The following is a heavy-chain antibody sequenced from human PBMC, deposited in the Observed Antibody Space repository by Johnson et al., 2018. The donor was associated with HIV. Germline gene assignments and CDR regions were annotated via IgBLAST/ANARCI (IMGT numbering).Heavy chain of an antibody. D-gene: IGHD6-19*01. CDR3: ARGRGSSGWYGSFDF. CDR2: IRYDGGTK. Sequence: QVQLVESGGGVVQPGGSLRLSCAASGFTFSSYGMHWVRQAPGKGLEWVAFIRYDGGTKYYADSVKGRFTISRDNSKNTLYLHMNSLRAGDAAVYYCARGRGSSGWYGSFDFWGQGTMVTVSS. CDR1: GFTFSSYG. J-gene: IGHJ3*01. V-gene: IGHV3-30*02.